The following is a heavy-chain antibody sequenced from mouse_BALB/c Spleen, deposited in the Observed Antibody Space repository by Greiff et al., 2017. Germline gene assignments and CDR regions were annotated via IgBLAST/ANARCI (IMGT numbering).Heavy chain of an antibody. CDR3: ARDGYGNSWFAY. Sequence: VHVKQSGAELVRPGALVKLSCKASGFNIKDYYMHWVKQRPEQGLEWIGWIDPENGNTIYDPKFQGKASIPADTSFNTAYLQLSSLTSEDTAVYYCARDGYGNSWFAYWGQGTLVTVSA. CDR2: IDPENGNT. CDR1: GFNIKDYY. J-gene: IGHJ3*01. D-gene: IGHD2-10*02. V-gene: IGHV14-1*02.